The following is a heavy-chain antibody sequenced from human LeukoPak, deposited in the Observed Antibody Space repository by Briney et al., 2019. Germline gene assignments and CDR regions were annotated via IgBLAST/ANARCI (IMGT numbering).Heavy chain of an antibody. J-gene: IGHJ4*02. V-gene: IGHV4-34*01. Sequence: PSETLSLTCAVYGGSFSGYYWGWIRQPPGKGLEWIGEINHSGSTNYNPSLKSRVTISVDTSKNQFSLKLSSVTAADTAVYYCARRGEGGTDYWGQGTLVTVSS. CDR2: INHSGST. D-gene: IGHD3-10*01. CDR1: GGSFSGYY. CDR3: ARRGEGGTDY.